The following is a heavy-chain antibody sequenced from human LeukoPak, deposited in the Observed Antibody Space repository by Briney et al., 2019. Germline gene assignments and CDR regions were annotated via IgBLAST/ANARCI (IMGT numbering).Heavy chain of an antibody. CDR1: GFIFSQYS. D-gene: IGHD6-13*01. V-gene: IGHV3-48*01. J-gene: IGHJ4*02. CDR3: AKDSDYSGSWQSF. CDR2: IRSSSET. Sequence: GGSLRLSCAASGFIFSQYSMNWVRQAPGKGLEWVSHIRSSSETFYADSVKGRFTISRDNARNSLYLQMNNLRGEDTAIYYCAKDSDYSGSWQSFWGQGTLVTVSS.